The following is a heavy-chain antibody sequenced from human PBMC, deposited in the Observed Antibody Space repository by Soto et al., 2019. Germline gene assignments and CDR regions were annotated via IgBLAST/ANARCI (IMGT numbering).Heavy chain of an antibody. J-gene: IGHJ4*02. D-gene: IGHD3-10*01. CDR3: ARGGFSGSGSFIQGDY. V-gene: IGHV3-74*01. CDR2: IKGDGSNI. CDR1: GFTFSSYW. Sequence: EVQLVESGGGLVQPGGSLRLSCAASGFTFSSYWMHWVRQAPGKGLVWVSRIKGDGSNINYADSVKGRFTISRDNAKNTLYLQMNSLRAEDTAIYYCARGGFSGSGSFIQGDYWGQGTLVTVSS.